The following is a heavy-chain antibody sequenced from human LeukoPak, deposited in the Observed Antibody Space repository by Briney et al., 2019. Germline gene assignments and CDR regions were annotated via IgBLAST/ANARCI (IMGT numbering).Heavy chain of an antibody. Sequence: ASVKVSCKASGYTFTSYYMHWVRQAPGKGLEWMGIINPSGGSTSYTQKLQDRVIMTRDTSTSTVYMEPSSLGSKDTAVYYCARVRGGGSYFDYWGQGTLVTVSS. V-gene: IGHV1-46*01. D-gene: IGHD1-26*01. J-gene: IGHJ4*02. CDR1: GYTFTSYY. CDR3: ARVRGGGSYFDY. CDR2: INPSGGST.